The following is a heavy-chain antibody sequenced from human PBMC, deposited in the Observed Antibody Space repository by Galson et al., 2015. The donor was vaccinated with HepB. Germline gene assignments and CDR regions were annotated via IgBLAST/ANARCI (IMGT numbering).Heavy chain of an antibody. CDR2: ISAYNGNT. Sequence: SVKVSCKASGYTFTSYGISWVRQAPGQGLEWMGWISAYNGNTNYAQKLQGRVTMTTDTSTSTAYMELRSLRSDDTAVYYCARDLGEHCSGGSCYLNYWGQGTLVTVSS. J-gene: IGHJ4*02. V-gene: IGHV1-18*01. CDR3: ARDLGEHCSGGSCYLNY. CDR1: GYTFTSYG. D-gene: IGHD2-15*01.